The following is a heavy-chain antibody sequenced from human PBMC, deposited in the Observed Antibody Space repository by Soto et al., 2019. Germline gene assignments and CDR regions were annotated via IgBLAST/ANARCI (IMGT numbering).Heavy chain of an antibody. V-gene: IGHV1-18*01. CDR3: ASGEGIVATISYFDY. Sequence: ASVEVSCKASGYTLASHGISWVRQAPGQGLEWMGWISAYNGNTNYAQKLQGRVTMTTDTSTSTAYMELRSLRSDDTAVYYCASGEGIVATISYFDYWGQGTLVTVSS. J-gene: IGHJ4*02. CDR2: ISAYNGNT. CDR1: GYTLASHG. D-gene: IGHD5-12*01.